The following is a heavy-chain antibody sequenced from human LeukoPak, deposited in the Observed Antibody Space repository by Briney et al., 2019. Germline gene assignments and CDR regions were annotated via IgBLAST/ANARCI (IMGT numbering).Heavy chain of an antibody. J-gene: IGHJ4*02. Sequence: GGSLRLSCAASGFTSSSYSMNWVRQAPGKGLEWVSSISSSSSYIYYADSVKGRFTISRDNAKNSLYLQMNSLRAEDTAVYYCARGTYCSGGSCYSLDYWGQGTLVTVSS. V-gene: IGHV3-21*01. CDR3: ARGTYCSGGSCYSLDY. CDR1: GFTSSSYS. CDR2: ISSSSSYI. D-gene: IGHD2-15*01.